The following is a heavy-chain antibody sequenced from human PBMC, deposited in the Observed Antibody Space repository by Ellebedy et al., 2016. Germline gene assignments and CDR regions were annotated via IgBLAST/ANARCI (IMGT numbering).Heavy chain of an antibody. CDR1: GDSITSRIYY. D-gene: IGHD5-24*01. CDR2: IYYRGNT. CDR3: ARHSMPEMSTITLFDN. Sequence: SETLSLTXNVSGDSITSRIYYWGWIRQPPGKGLEWIGSIYYRGNTYYNPSLKSRVTISVDTSKNQFSLKLSSMTAADTAVYFCARHSMPEMSTITLFDNWGQGTLVTVSS. V-gene: IGHV4-39*01. J-gene: IGHJ4*02.